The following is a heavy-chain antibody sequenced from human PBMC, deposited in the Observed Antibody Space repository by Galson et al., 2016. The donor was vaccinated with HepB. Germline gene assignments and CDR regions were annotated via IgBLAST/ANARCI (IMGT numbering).Heavy chain of an antibody. CDR3: ARNLLFDWLSRADFDY. D-gene: IGHD3-9*01. CDR2: IKQDGSEK. V-gene: IGHV3-7*03. Sequence: SLRLSCAVSGFSFKSHAMNWARQAPGKGLEWVANIKQDGSEKYYVDSVKGRFTISRDNAKNSLYLQMNSLRAEDTAVYYCARNLLFDWLSRADFDYWGQGTLVTVSS. CDR1: GFSFKSHA. J-gene: IGHJ4*02.